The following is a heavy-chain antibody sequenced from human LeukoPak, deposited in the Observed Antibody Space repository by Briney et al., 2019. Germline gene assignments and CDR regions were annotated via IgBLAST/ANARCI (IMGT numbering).Heavy chain of an antibody. V-gene: IGHV4-31*03. J-gene: IGHJ4*02. D-gene: IGHD6-6*01. CDR3: ARAIAARPRHFGY. Sequence: PSQTLSLTCTVSGGSISSGGYYWSWIRQHPGKGLEWIGYIHYSGGTYYNPSLKSRVTISVDTSKNQFSLKLSSVTAADTAVYYCARAIAARPRHFGYWGQGTLVTVSS. CDR1: GGSISSGGYY. CDR2: IHYSGGT.